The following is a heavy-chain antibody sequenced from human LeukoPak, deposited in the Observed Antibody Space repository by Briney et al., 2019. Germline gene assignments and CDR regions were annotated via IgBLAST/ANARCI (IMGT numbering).Heavy chain of an antibody. CDR1: GFSLSTSKMG. CDR2: IYWDDDK. D-gene: IGHD2-8*02. Sequence: SGPTLVKPTQTLTLTCTFSGFSLSTSKMGVGWIRQPPGKALEWLALIYWDDDKRYSPSLKSRLTITKDTSKNQVVLTMTNMDPVGTATYYCAHWSLVEETYYFDYWGQGTLVTVPS. J-gene: IGHJ4*02. V-gene: IGHV2-5*02. CDR3: AHWSLVEETYYFDY.